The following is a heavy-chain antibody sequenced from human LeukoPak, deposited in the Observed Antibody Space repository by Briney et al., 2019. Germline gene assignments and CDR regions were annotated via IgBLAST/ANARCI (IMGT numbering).Heavy chain of an antibody. J-gene: IGHJ4*02. CDR1: GYSISSGYY. CDR3: ARVVVAARYFDY. Sequence: NPSETLSLTCTVSGYSISSGYYWGWIRQPPGKGLEWIGSIYHSGSTYYNPSLKSRVTISVDTSKNQFSLKLSSVTAADTAVYYCARVVVAARYFDYWGQGTLVTVSS. V-gene: IGHV4-38-2*02. CDR2: IYHSGST. D-gene: IGHD2-15*01.